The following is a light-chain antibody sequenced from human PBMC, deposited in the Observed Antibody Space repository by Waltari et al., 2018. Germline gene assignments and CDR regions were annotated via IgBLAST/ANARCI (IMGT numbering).Light chain of an antibody. CDR1: RGISRY. CDR2: AAS. CDR3: QHLGSAPLT. V-gene: IGKV1-9*01. J-gene: IGKJ4*01. Sequence: IQVTQSPSFLSASVGDRITITCRASRGISRYLAWYQHKQGKAPKILIYAASTLQSGVPSRFSGSGSGTEFTLTISSLEPEDFATYYCQHLGSAPLTFGGGTKVEI.